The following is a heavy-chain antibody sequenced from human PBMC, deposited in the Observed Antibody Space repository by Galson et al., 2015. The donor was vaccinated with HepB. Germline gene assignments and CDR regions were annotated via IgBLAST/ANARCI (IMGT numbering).Heavy chain of an antibody. V-gene: IGHV3-73*01. CDR1: GFTFSGSA. Sequence: SLRLSCAASGFTFSGSAIHWVRQASGKGLEWVGRIRSKTNNYATAYAASAKGRCTISRDDSKNTAYLQMNSLKTEDAAVYYCTRHDMITFGVVIAYDYYYGMDVWSQGTTVTVSS. CDR3: TRHDMITFGVVIAYDYYYGMDV. CDR2: IRSKTNNYAT. J-gene: IGHJ6*02. D-gene: IGHD3-16*02.